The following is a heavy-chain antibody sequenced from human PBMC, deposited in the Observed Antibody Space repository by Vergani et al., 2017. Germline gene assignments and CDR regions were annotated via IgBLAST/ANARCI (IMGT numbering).Heavy chain of an antibody. D-gene: IGHD5-18*01. J-gene: IGHJ4*02. CDR3: ATSRGYSYGPFDY. Sequence: QLQLQESGPGLVKPSETLSLTCTVSGGSISSSSYYWGWIRQPPGKGLEWIGSIYYSGSTYYNPSLKIRVTISVYTSKNQFSLKLSSVAAADTAVYYCATSRGYSYGPFDYWGQGTLVTVSS. CDR1: GGSISSSSYY. V-gene: IGHV4-39*01. CDR2: IYYSGST.